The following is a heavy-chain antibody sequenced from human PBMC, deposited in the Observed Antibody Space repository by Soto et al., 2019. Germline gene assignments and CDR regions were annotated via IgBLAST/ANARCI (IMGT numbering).Heavy chain of an antibody. CDR3: ATPGPRRILWTNTFDY. CDR1: GYSFTSYW. Sequence: GESLKISCKGSGYSFTSYWIGWVRQMPGKGLEWMGIIYPGDSDTRYSPSFQGQVTISADKSISTAYLQWSSLKASDTAMYYCATPGPRRILWTNTFDYWGQGTLVTVSS. J-gene: IGHJ4*02. D-gene: IGHD3-10*01. CDR2: IYPGDSDT. V-gene: IGHV5-51*01.